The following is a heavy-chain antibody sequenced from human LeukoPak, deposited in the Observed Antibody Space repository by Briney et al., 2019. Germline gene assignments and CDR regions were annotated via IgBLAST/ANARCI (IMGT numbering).Heavy chain of an antibody. CDR3: AGKRWLQLFYY. J-gene: IGHJ4*02. CDR2: INHSGST. CDR1: GGSISSYS. D-gene: IGHD5-12*01. V-gene: IGHV4-34*01. Sequence: SETLSLTCNVSGGSISSYSWSWIRQPAGKGLEWIGEINHSGSTNYNPSLKSRVTISVDTSKNQFSLKLSSVTAADTAVYYCAGKRWLQLFYYWGQGTLVTVSS.